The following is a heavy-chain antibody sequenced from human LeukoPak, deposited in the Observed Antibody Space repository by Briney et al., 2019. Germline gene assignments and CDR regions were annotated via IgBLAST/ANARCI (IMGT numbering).Heavy chain of an antibody. V-gene: IGHV3-7*01. CDR2: IKEDGSEK. D-gene: IGHD3-9*01. J-gene: IGHJ4*02. CDR3: AKDGDGYHN. CDR1: GFTFSNYW. Sequence: GGSLRLSCAASGFTFSNYWMTWVRQAPGKGLEWVANIKEDGSEKYYVDSVKGRFTISRDNTKNSLYLQMNSLTAEDTAMYYCAKDGDGYHNWGQGALVTVSS.